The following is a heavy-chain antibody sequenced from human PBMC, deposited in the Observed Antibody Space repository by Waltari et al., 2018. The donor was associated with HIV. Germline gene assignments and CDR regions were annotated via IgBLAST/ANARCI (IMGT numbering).Heavy chain of an antibody. J-gene: IGHJ4*02. Sequence: EVQLVESGGGLVQPGGSLRLSCTASGFTFSSYWMHWFRQAPGKGLVWVSVINTDGSGTNYADSVKGRFTISRDNAKNTLYLQMNSLRAEDTAVYYCARGVGSAYYFDHWGQGTLVTVSS. CDR2: INTDGSGT. CDR3: ARGVGSAYYFDH. V-gene: IGHV3-74*01. CDR1: GFTFSSYW. D-gene: IGHD1-26*01.